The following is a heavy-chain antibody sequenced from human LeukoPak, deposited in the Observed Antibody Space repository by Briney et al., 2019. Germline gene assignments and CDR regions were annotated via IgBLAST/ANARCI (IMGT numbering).Heavy chain of an antibody. Sequence: GGSLRLSCAASGFTFSGSAIHRVRQSSGKGLEWVGQIDKKDKGYATATAYAASVKSRFTISRDDSINTAYLQMKSLKTEDTALYYCTRDSGTCNWFDPWGQGTLVTVSS. V-gene: IGHV3-73*01. J-gene: IGHJ5*02. CDR1: GFTFSGSA. CDR3: TRDSGTCNWFDP. D-gene: IGHD1-26*01. CDR2: IDKKDKGYATAT.